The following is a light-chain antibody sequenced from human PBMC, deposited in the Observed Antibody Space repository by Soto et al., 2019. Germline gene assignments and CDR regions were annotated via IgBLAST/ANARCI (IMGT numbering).Light chain of an antibody. CDR3: QQSYSGPLT. CDR2: AAS. J-gene: IGKJ4*01. Sequence: DIQMTQSPSSLSASLGDRVTSXXRASQSISSYLNWYQQKPGKAPKVXIYAASSLQSGVPSRFSGIGSGTDFTLSISSLQPEDFATYYCQQSYSGPLTFGGGTKVDIK. V-gene: IGKV1-39*01. CDR1: QSISSY.